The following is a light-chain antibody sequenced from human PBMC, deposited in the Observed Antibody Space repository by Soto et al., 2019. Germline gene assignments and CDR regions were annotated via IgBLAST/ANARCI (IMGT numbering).Light chain of an antibody. Sequence: QPVLTQSHSASASLGASVKFTCTLSSGHSSYAIAWHQQQPQKGPRFLMKVNSDGSHNKGDGIPDRFSGSSSGAERYLTISSLQSDDEDDYYCQTWAGSGFSVVVGGGTKL. J-gene: IGLJ2*01. CDR3: QTWAGSGFSVV. V-gene: IGLV4-69*01. CDR1: SGHSSYA. CDR2: VNSDGSH.